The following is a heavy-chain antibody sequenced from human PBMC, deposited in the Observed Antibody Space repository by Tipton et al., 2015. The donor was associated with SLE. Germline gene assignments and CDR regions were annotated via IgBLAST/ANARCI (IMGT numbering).Heavy chain of an antibody. CDR1: GFTFSNYG. CDR2: ISGSGYST. V-gene: IGHV3-23*01. J-gene: IGHJ6*02. CDR3: EKCYGMDV. Sequence: SLRLSCAASGFTFSNYGMSWVRQAPGRGLEWVSAISGSGYSTYYADSVKGRFTISRDNSKNTLYLQMKSLRAEDRAVYYCEKCYGMDVRGQGTTV.